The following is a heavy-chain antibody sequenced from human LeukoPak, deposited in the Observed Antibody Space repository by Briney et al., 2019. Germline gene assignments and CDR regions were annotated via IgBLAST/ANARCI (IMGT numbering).Heavy chain of an antibody. V-gene: IGHV3-23*01. CDR2: IGGSDGRT. J-gene: IGHJ6*03. Sequence: GSLRLSCAASGFTFSTYAMSWVRQAPGKGLEWVSLIGGSDGRTRYADSVKGRFTISRDNSKNTLYLEMNSLRAEDTAVYYCAKDSSSYDWGYMDVWGKGTTATISS. CDR3: AKDSSSYDWGYMDV. CDR1: GFTFSTYA. D-gene: IGHD3-22*01.